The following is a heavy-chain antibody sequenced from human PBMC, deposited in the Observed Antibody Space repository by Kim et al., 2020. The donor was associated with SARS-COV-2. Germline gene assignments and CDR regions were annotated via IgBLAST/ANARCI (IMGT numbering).Heavy chain of an antibody. CDR2: ISNTGGDT. J-gene: IGHJ3*02. Sequence: GGSLRLSCAASGFTFSSYAMSWVRQAPGKGLEWVSLISNTGGDTYYADSVKGRFTISRDNSNNTLYLQMNSLRAEDTAVYYCAKGKKTGYVSGYDASDIWGQGTMVTVSS. CDR3: AKGKKTGYVSGYDASDI. V-gene: IGHV3-23*01. CDR1: GFTFSSYA. D-gene: IGHD5-12*01.